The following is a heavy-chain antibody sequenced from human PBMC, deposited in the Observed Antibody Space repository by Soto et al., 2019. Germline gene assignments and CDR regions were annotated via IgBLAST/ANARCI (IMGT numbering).Heavy chain of an antibody. V-gene: IGHV3-13*04. J-gene: IGHJ6*02. CDR1: GFTFSNYD. Sequence: GGSLRLFCAASGFTFSNYDMHWVRQGTGKGLEWVSSISAAGETYYSGSVKGRLTISREDAKNSLYLQMNSLRAGDTAVYYCARGIAGGLDVWGQGTTVTVSS. D-gene: IGHD2-15*01. CDR3: ARGIAGGLDV. CDR2: ISAAGET.